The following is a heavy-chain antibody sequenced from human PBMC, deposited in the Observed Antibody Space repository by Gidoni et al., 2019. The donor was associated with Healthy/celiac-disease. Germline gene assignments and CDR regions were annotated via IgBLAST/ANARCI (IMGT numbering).Heavy chain of an antibody. CDR1: VGSFSGYY. J-gene: IGHJ4*02. CDR3: ARVHFGRRDIVVVPARKYYFDY. D-gene: IGHD2-2*01. V-gene: IGHV4-34*01. Sequence: QVQLQQWGAGLLKPSETLSLTCAVSVGSFSGYYWSWIRQPPGKGLEWIGEINHSGRTNYNPSLKSRVTISVDTSKNQFSLKLSSVTAADTAVYYCARVHFGRRDIVVVPARKYYFDYWGQGTLVTVSS. CDR2: INHSGRT.